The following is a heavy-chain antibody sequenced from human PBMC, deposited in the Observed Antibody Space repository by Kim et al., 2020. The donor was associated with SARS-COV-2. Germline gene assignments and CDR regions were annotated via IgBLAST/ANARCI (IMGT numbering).Heavy chain of an antibody. CDR1: GYSISSGYY. CDR2: IYHSGST. Sequence: SETLSLTCTVSGYSISSGYYWGWIRQPPGKGLEWIGSIYHSGSTYYNPSLKSRVTISVDTSKNQFSLKLSSVTAADTAVYYCARDAGSGYYFPEAFDIWGQGTMVTVSS. D-gene: IGHD3-22*01. J-gene: IGHJ3*02. CDR3: ARDAGSGYYFPEAFDI. V-gene: IGHV4-38-2*02.